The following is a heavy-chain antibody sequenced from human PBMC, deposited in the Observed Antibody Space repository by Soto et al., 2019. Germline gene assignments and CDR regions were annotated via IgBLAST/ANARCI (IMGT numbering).Heavy chain of an antibody. CDR3: ARGSSGWYDL. D-gene: IGHD6-19*01. V-gene: IGHV3-48*02. CDR2: ISNSGSAI. Sequence: EVQLVESGGGLVQPGGSLRLSCAASGFSVSSYSMIWVRQAPGRGLEWVSYISNSGSAIYHADSVKGRFTISRDNAKNAMYLQMNSLRDEDTAVYYCARGSSGWYDLWGQGTLVTVSS. J-gene: IGHJ4*02. CDR1: GFSVSSYS.